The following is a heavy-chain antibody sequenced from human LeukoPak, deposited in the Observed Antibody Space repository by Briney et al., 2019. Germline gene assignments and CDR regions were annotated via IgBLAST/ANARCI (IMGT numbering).Heavy chain of an antibody. V-gene: IGHV1-69*05. CDR3: ARYRYCSSTSCYTFDY. J-gene: IGHJ4*02. Sequence: SVKVSCKASGGTFSSYAISWVRQAPGQGLEWMGGIIPIFGTANYAQKFQGRVTITTDESTSTAYMELCSLRSEDTAVYYCARYRYCSSTSCYTFDYWGQGTLVTVSS. CDR2: IIPIFGTA. CDR1: GGTFSSYA. D-gene: IGHD2-2*02.